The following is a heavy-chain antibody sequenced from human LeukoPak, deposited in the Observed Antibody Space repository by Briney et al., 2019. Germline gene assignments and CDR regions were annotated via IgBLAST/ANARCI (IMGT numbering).Heavy chain of an antibody. D-gene: IGHD2-2*03. J-gene: IGHJ4*02. CDR2: ISSSSTYI. CDR1: GFTFSSYG. CDR3: ARGPPMDY. Sequence: GGSLRLSCAASGFTFSSYGMHWVRQAPGKGPEWVSYISSSSTYIYYADSVKGRFTISRDNAKNSLYLQMNSLRAEDTAVYYCARGPPMDYWGQGTLVTVSS. V-gene: IGHV3-21*01.